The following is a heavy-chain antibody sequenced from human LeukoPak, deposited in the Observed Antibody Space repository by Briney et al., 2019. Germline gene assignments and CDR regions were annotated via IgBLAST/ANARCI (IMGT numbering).Heavy chain of an antibody. D-gene: IGHD1-26*01. J-gene: IGHJ4*02. Sequence: PGGSLRLSCGASGFTFSSYWMHWARQGPGKGLVWVSRINRDGSSTNYADSVKGRFTISRDNAKNTLYLQMSSLRAEDTAVYFCARDLEIATGPDYWGQGALVTVSS. CDR3: ARDLEIATGPDY. CDR2: INRDGSST. CDR1: GFTFSSYW. V-gene: IGHV3-74*01.